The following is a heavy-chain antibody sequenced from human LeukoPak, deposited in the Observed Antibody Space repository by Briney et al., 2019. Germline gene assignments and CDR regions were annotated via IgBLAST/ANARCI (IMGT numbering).Heavy chain of an antibody. J-gene: IGHJ4*02. V-gene: IGHV1-8*03. Sequence: ASVTVSCKASGYTFTSYDINWVRQATGQGLEWMGWMNPNSGNTGYAQKFQGRVTITRNTSISTAYMELSRLRSDDTAVYYCAREYCSGGICYAYFDYWGQGTLVTVSS. CDR1: GYTFTSYD. CDR3: AREYCSGGICYAYFDY. D-gene: IGHD2-15*01. CDR2: MNPNSGNT.